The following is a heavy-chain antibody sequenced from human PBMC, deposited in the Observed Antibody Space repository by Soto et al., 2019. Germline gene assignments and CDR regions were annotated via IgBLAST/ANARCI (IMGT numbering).Heavy chain of an antibody. CDR1: GFTFSSYG. Sequence: QVQLVESGGGVVQPGRSLRLSCAASGFTFSSYGMHWVRQAPGKGLEWVAVISYDGSNKYYADSVKGRFTISRDNSKNTRYLQMNSLRAEDTAVYYCAKERPSGSRPYYYGMDVWGQGTTVTVSS. J-gene: IGHJ6*02. D-gene: IGHD1-26*01. CDR3: AKERPSGSRPYYYGMDV. V-gene: IGHV3-30*18. CDR2: ISYDGSNK.